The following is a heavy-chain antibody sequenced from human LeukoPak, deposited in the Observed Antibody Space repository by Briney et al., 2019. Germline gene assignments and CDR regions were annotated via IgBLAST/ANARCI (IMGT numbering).Heavy chain of an antibody. CDR3: ARDRSPRGYSYGPGSIL. D-gene: IGHD5-18*01. J-gene: IGHJ4*02. CDR2: IGGSGGST. CDR1: GFTFSSYA. Sequence: GGSLRLSCAASGFTFSSYAMSWVRQAPGKGLEWVSAIGGSGGSTYYADSVKGRFTISRDNAKNSLYLQMNSLRAEDTAVYYCARDRSPRGYSYGPGSILWGQGTLVTVSS. V-gene: IGHV3-23*01.